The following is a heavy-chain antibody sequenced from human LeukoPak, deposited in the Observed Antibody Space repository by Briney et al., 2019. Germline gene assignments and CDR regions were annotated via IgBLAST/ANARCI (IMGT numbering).Heavy chain of an antibody. D-gene: IGHD2-15*01. J-gene: IGHJ4*02. CDR3: ARDWYCSGGSCYLIDY. CDR2: IKQDGSEK. CDR1: GFTFSSYW. Sequence: PGGSLRLSCAASGFTFSSYWMSWVRQAPGKGLEWVANIKQDGSEKYYVDSVKGRFTISRDNAKNSLYLQMSSLRAEDTAVYYCARDWYCSGGSCYLIDYWGQGTLVTVSS. V-gene: IGHV3-7*01.